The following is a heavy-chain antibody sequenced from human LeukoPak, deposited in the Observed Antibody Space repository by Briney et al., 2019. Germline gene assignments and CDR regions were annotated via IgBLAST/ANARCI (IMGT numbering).Heavy chain of an antibody. Sequence: GGSLRLSCAASGFTVSSNYMSWVRQAPGKGLEWGSVIYSGGSTYYADSVKGRFTISRDNSKNTLYLQMNSLRAEDTAVYYCARARGAAAGPYYFDYWGQGTLVTVSS. J-gene: IGHJ4*02. D-gene: IGHD6-13*01. CDR2: IYSGGST. CDR1: GFTVSSNY. CDR3: ARARGAAAGPYYFDY. V-gene: IGHV3-53*01.